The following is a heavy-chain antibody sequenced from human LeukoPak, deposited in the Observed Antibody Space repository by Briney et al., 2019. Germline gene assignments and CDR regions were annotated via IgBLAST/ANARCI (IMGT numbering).Heavy chain of an antibody. V-gene: IGHV3-23*01. CDR1: GFTFSSYA. J-gene: IGHJ4*02. D-gene: IGHD3-22*01. CDR3: AKAYDSSGYYLLRPFHY. Sequence: PGGSLRLSCAASGFTFSSYAMSCVRQAPGKGLEWVSAISGSGGSTYYADSVKGRFTISRDNSKNTLYLQMNSLRAEDTAVYYCAKAYDSSGYYLLRPFHYWGQGTLVTVSS. CDR2: ISGSGGST.